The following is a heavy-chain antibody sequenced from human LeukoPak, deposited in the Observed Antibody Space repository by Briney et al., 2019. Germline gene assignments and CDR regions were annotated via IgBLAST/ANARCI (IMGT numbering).Heavy chain of an antibody. Sequence: GGSLRLSCAASGFTFSSYGMHWVRQAPGQGLEWVAAISHDGTNKNYEDSVKGRFTISRDNYMNTLYLQMNSLRAEDTAVYYCANSMYYHDTSGCYHWGQGTLVTVSS. D-gene: IGHD3-22*01. CDR1: GFTFSSYG. V-gene: IGHV3-30*18. CDR3: ANSMYYHDTSGCYH. CDR2: ISHDGTNK. J-gene: IGHJ4*02.